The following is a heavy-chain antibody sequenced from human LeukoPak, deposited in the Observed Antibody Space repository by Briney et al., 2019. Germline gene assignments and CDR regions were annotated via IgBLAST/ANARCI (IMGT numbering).Heavy chain of an antibody. CDR3: ARDISGSYSFDY. V-gene: IGHV3-9*01. CDR2: ISWNSGSI. Sequence: GGSLRLSCAASGFTFSSYAMSWVRQAPGKGLEWVSGISWNSGSIGYADSVKGRFTISRDNAKNSLYLQMNSLRAEDTAVYYCARDISGSYSFDYWGQGTLVTVSS. D-gene: IGHD1-26*01. CDR1: GFTFSSYA. J-gene: IGHJ4*02.